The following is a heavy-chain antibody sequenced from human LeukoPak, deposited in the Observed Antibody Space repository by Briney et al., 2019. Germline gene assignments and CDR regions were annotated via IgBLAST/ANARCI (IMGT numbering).Heavy chain of an antibody. J-gene: IGHJ3*02. CDR3: AKDSLELPAGAFDI. Sequence: PGRSLRLSCAASGFTFDDYAMHWVRQAPGKGLEWVSGISWNSGSIGYADSVKGRFTISRDNAKNSLYLQMNSLRAEDMALYYCAKDSLELPAGAFDIWGQGTMVTVSS. V-gene: IGHV3-9*03. D-gene: IGHD1-26*01. CDR1: GFTFDDYA. CDR2: ISWNSGSI.